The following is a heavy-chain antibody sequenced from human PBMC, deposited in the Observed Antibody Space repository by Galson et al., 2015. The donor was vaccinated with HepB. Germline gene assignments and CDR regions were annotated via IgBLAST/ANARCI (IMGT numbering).Heavy chain of an antibody. CDR2: IDPSDSYT. D-gene: IGHD6-19*01. CDR1: GYRFTNYG. Sequence: SGAEVKKPGESLRISCKGSGYRFTNYGISWVRQMPGKGLEWMGKIDPSDSYTNYSPSFQGHVTISADKSISTAYLQWSSLKASDTAMYYCASRSSGWYLGPAFDIWGQGTMVTVSS. V-gene: IGHV5-10-1*01. CDR3: ASRSSGWYLGPAFDI. J-gene: IGHJ3*02.